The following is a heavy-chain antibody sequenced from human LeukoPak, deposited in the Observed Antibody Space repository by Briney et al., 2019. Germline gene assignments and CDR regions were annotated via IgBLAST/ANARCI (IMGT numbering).Heavy chain of an antibody. J-gene: IGHJ2*01. Sequence: PSETLPLTCAVYGGSFSGYYWSWIRQPPGKGLEGIGEINHRGSANYKPSLKSRVTISVDTSKNQFSLKLSSVTAADTAVYYCATGAGEMATIKSPRYWYFDLWGRGTLVTVSS. D-gene: IGHD5-24*01. CDR3: ATGAGEMATIKSPRYWYFDL. CDR2: INHRGSA. V-gene: IGHV4-34*01. CDR1: GGSFSGYY.